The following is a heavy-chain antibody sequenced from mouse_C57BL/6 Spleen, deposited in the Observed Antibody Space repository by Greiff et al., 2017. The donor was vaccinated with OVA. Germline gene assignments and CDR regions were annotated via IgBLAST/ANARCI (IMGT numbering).Heavy chain of an antibody. Sequence: EVQLQQSGPELVKPGASVKISCKASGYTFTDYYMNWVKQSHGKSLEWIGDINPNNGGTSYNQKFKGKATLTVDKSSSTAYMELRSLTSEDSAVYYCARSLYYGSSRGYFDVWGTGTTVTVSS. D-gene: IGHD1-1*01. V-gene: IGHV1-26*01. J-gene: IGHJ1*03. CDR1: GYTFTDYY. CDR2: INPNNGGT. CDR3: ARSLYYGSSRGYFDV.